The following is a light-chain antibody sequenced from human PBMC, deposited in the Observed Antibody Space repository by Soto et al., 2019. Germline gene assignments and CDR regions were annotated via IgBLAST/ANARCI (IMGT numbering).Light chain of an antibody. CDR3: QQRSSWPRT. V-gene: IGKV3-11*01. CDR1: QSVGIY. CDR2: ETS. Sequence: EIVLTQSPATLSLSPGARATLSCRASQSVGIYLTWYQQKPGQAPRLLIYETSKRATGIPARFSGSGSGTDFTLTINSLEPEDFAVYYCQQRSSWPRTFGQGTKVEIK. J-gene: IGKJ1*01.